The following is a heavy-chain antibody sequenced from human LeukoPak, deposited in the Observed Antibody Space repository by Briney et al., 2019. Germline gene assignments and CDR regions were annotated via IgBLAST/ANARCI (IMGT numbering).Heavy chain of an antibody. CDR2: ISSDGSQK. CDR3: ARRQHVNWGFDL. J-gene: IGHJ2*01. V-gene: IGHV3-30*03. D-gene: IGHD6-6*01. CDR1: GFTFSSYA. Sequence: GRSLRLSCAASGFTFSSYAMHWVRQAPGKGLEWVAIISSDGSQKFYADSVKGRFTISRDNSKNTLYLQMDSLRAEDTAVYYCARRQHVNWGFDLWGRGTLVTVSS.